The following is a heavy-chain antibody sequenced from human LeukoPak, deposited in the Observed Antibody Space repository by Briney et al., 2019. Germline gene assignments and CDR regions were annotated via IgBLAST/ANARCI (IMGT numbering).Heavy chain of an antibody. V-gene: IGHV1-46*01. CDR3: ARGVPGYCSGGSCYPMYP. J-gene: IGHJ5*02. CDR2: INPSGGST. CDR1: GYTFTSYY. Sequence: ASVKVSCKASGYTFTSYYMRWVRQAPGQGLEWMGIINPSGGSTSYAQKFQGRVTMTRDTSTSTVYMELSSLRSEDTAVYYCARGVPGYCSGGSCYPMYPWGQGTLVTVSS. D-gene: IGHD2-15*01.